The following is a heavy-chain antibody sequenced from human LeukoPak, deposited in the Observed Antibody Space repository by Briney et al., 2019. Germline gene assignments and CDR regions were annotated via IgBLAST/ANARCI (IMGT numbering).Heavy chain of an antibody. CDR2: IKSKIEGGTT. CDR3: TPHSSRFDY. D-gene: IGHD6-13*01. Sequence: PGGSLRLSCAASGFTFSNAWMTWVRQAPGKGLEWVGRIKSKIEGGTTDYAAPVKGRFTTSRDDSKNTLYLQMSSLKTEDTAVYYCTPHSSRFDYWGQGTLVTVSS. J-gene: IGHJ4*02. CDR1: GFTFSNAW. V-gene: IGHV3-15*01.